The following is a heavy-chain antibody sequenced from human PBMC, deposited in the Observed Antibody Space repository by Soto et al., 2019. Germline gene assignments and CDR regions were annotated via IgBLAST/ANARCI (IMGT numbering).Heavy chain of an antibody. J-gene: IGHJ4*02. CDR2: ISGSGSPI. D-gene: IGHD1-7*01. V-gene: IGHV3-48*03. CDR3: ASKVGGTTYFVY. Sequence: GGSLRLSCAASGFTLSSYEMNWVRQAPGKGLEWVSYISGSGSPIYYADSVKGRFTISRDNAKNSLYLQMNSLRAEDTAIYYCASKVGGTTYFVYWGQGTLVTVSS. CDR1: GFTLSSYE.